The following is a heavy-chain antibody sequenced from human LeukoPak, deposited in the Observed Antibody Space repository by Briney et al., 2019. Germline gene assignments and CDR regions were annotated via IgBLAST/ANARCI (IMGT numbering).Heavy chain of an antibody. CDR3: ARAGSSGWYGDYYYYYMDV. J-gene: IGHJ6*03. CDR1: GGSISSSNW. CDR2: IYHSGST. V-gene: IGHV4-4*02. D-gene: IGHD6-19*01. Sequence: SETLSLTCAVSGGSISSSNWWSWVRQPPGKGLEWIGEIYHSGSTNYNPSLRSRVTISVDKSKNQFSLKLSSVTAADTAVYYCARAGSSGWYGDYYYYYMDVWGQGTLVTVSS.